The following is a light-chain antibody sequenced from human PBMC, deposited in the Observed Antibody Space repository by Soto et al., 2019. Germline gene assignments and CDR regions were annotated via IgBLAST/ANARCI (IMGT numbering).Light chain of an antibody. V-gene: IGLV2-8*01. CDR1: SGDVGGYDY. J-gene: IGLJ1*01. Sequence: QSVLTQPPSASGSPGQSVTISCTGTSGDVGGYDYVSWYQQHPGKAPKLMIYDVTKRPSGVPDRFSGSKSGNTASLTVSGLQAEDEADYYCSSFGVSHNVFGTGTKLTVL. CDR2: DVT. CDR3: SSFGVSHNV.